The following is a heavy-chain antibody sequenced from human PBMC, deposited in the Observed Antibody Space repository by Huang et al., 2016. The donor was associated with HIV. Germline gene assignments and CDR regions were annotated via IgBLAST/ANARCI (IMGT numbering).Heavy chain of an antibody. CDR1: EFTFSSYS. CDR3: ARVGGGAAGTLGTFDI. Sequence: EVQLVESGGGLVKPVGFLRLSCAASEFTFSSYSLSWVRQAQGKGLEWVSSISSSSSNRYYADSVKGRFTSSRDNAKNSLYLQMNSLRAEDTAVYYCARVGGGAAGTLGTFDIWGQGTMVTVSS. D-gene: IGHD6-19*01. J-gene: IGHJ3*02. V-gene: IGHV3-21*01. CDR2: ISSSSSNR.